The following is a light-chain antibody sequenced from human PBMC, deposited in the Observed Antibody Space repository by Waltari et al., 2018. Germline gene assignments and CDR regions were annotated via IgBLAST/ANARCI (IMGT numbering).Light chain of an antibody. CDR2: GAS. Sequence: EIVLTQSPGTLSLSPAERVTLSCKASQSVSSSYLAWFQQKPGQTPRLLIYGASTRATGIPDRFSGSGSVTDFTITINRLQPEDFAVYSCHQYGDSPFTFGQGTRLEIK. CDR1: QSVSSSY. CDR3: HQYGDSPFT. V-gene: IGKV3-20*01. J-gene: IGKJ5*01.